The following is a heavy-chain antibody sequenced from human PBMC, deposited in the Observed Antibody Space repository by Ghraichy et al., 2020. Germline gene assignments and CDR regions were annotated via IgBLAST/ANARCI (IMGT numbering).Heavy chain of an antibody. CDR1: GFIFSSYG. Sequence: GGSLRLSCAASGFIFSSYGMHWVRQAPGKGLEWVAVIWFDGTNKYYADSVKGRFTISRDNSKNTLYLQMNSLRAEDTAVYYCARTYRSTWYYFDYWGQGNLVTVSS. J-gene: IGHJ4*02. D-gene: IGHD6-13*01. CDR3: ARTYRSTWYYFDY. CDR2: IWFDGTNK. V-gene: IGHV3-33*08.